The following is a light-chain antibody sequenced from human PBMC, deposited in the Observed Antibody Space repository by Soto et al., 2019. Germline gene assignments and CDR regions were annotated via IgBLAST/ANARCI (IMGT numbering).Light chain of an antibody. CDR3: HDYGSSPPIT. CDR1: QSVSSSY. V-gene: IGKV3-20*01. J-gene: IGKJ5*01. Sequence: EIVLTQSPGTLSLSPGERATLSCMASQSVSSSYLAWYKQKPGQAPRRLIYGASSRATGIPDRFSGSGSGTDLTRTISTLEPDEFAVYDCHDYGSSPPITFVHGTRLEIK. CDR2: GAS.